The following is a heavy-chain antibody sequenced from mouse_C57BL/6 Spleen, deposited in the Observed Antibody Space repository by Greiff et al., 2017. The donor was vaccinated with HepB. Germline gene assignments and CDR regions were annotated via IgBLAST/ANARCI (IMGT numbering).Heavy chain of an antibody. CDR2: INPNNGGT. CDR1: GYTFTDYY. J-gene: IGHJ2*01. V-gene: IGHV1-26*01. Sequence: EVQLQQSGPELVKPGASVKISCKASGYTFTDYYMNWVKQSHGKSLEWIGDINPNNGGTSYNQKFKGKATLTVDKSSSTAYMELRSLTSEDSAVYYCARRPALYFDYWGQGTTLTVSS. CDR3: ARRPALYFDY.